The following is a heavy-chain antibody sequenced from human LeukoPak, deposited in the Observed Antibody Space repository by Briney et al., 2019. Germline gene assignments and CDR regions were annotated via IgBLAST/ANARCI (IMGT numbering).Heavy chain of an antibody. Sequence: ASVKVSCKTSGYTFTNYGISWGRQAPGLGLECMGCISAYNGNTNYAQQVQGRVTMTTDPSTSTAYMELRSLRFDDTAVYYCARDQSVRLLQTSSAYFKHVFAIWGQGSMVTVSS. J-gene: IGHJ3*02. CDR2: ISAYNGNT. CDR1: GYTFTNYG. CDR3: ARDQSVRLLQTSSAYFKHVFAI. V-gene: IGHV1-18*01. D-gene: IGHD6-25*01.